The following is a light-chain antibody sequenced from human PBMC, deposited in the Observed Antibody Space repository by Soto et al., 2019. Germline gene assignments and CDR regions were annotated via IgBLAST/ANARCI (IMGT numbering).Light chain of an antibody. CDR1: QSVSNN. CDR3: LQRSNWPRT. Sequence: EIVLTQSPATLSLSPGERATLSCRASQSVSNNLVWYQQRPGQAPRLLIYDASSRATAIPDRFSGSGSGTDFTLTISSLEPEDFAVYYCLQRSNWPRTFGQGTKLEIK. V-gene: IGKV3-11*01. CDR2: DAS. J-gene: IGKJ2*01.